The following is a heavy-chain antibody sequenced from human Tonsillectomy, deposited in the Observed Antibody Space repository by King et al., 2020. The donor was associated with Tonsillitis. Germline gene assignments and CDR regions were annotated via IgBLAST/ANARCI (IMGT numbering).Heavy chain of an antibody. CDR3: AKESVRVRGVIIPFDD. CDR1: GFTFSTYA. Sequence: DVQLVETGGGLVQPGGSLRLSCTDSGFTFSTYAMSWVRQAPGKGLEWVSAISGSGGSTYYADSVKGRVTISRDNFKNTLYLQMNRLRAEDTAVYYCAKESVRVRGVIIPFDDWVQGTLVTVSS. D-gene: IGHD3-10*01. CDR2: ISGSGGST. V-gene: IGHV3-23*04. J-gene: IGHJ4*02.